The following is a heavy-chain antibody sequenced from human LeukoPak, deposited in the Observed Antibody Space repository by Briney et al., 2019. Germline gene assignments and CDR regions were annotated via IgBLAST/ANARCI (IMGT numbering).Heavy chain of an antibody. J-gene: IGHJ4*02. CDR1: GFTFSGST. D-gene: IGHD2-2*01. V-gene: IGHV3-73*01. CDR3: SRTPDAFCSSTSC. Sequence: GGSLRLSCAASGFTFSGSTMHWVRQASGKGLEWIGRILNKANSYVTAYAASVKGRFTISKDDSKNTAYLQMNSLKSEDTAVYYCSRTPDAFCSSTSCWGQGTLVTVSS. CDR2: ILNKANSYVT.